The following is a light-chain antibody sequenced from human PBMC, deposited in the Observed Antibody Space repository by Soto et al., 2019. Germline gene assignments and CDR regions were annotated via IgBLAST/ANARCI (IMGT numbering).Light chain of an antibody. CDR3: QQTLSVPRT. Sequence: DIQMTQSPRFLSASVGDRVTITCRASQNIRTYLTWYQQKPGKGPTVLIYAASTLQRGVPSRFSVSTTGTDFTLTITSLQPEDSATYYCQQTLSVPRTFGLGTKVEIK. J-gene: IGKJ1*01. V-gene: IGKV1-39*01. CDR1: QNIRTY. CDR2: AAS.